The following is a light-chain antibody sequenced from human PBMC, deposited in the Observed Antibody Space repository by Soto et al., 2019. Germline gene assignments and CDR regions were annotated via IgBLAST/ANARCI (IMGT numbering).Light chain of an antibody. CDR1: SGHSSYA. V-gene: IGLV4-69*02. CDR2: LHSDGRH. CDR3: QTWGTGIQV. J-gene: IGLJ2*01. Sequence: QAVLTQSPSASASLGASVKLTCTLSSGHSSYAVAWHQQQPEKGPRYVMRLHSDGRHSKGDGIPERFSGSSSGAERYLTISSLQSEDEADYYCQTWGTGIQVFGGGTKLTVL.